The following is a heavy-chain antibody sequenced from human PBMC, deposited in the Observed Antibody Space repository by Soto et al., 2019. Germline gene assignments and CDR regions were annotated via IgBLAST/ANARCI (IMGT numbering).Heavy chain of an antibody. J-gene: IGHJ5*02. CDR3: AAIPLTSGVVSGRFDP. Sequence: QVHLQESGPGLVKPSGTLALTCAVSGGSISSDKWWTWDRQPPGKGLEWIGEISHRGSTNYSPSFKSRLSLSVDTTKTQFSLRLTSVTAADTAVYYCAAIPLTSGVVSGRFDPWGQGIMVTVSS. CDR1: GGSISSDKW. V-gene: IGHV4-4*02. CDR2: ISHRGST. D-gene: IGHD3-3*01.